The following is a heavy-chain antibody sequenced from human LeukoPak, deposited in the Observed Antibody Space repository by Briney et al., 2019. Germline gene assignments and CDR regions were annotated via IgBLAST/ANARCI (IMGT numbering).Heavy chain of an antibody. CDR1: GFTFSSYS. CDR3: ARDQFRGYSLSSTVTYYYYMDV. J-gene: IGHJ6*03. CDR2: ISSSSSYI. D-gene: IGHD1-26*01. Sequence: PGGSLRLSCAASGFTFSSYSMNWVRQAPGKGLEWVSSISSSSSYIYYADSVKGRFTISRDNAKNSLYLQMNSLRAEDTAVYYCARDQFRGYSLSSTVTYYYYMDVWGKGTTVTVSS. V-gene: IGHV3-21*01.